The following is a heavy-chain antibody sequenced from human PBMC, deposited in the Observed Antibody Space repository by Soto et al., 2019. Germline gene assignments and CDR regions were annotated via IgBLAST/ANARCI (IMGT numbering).Heavy chain of an antibody. D-gene: IGHD3-10*01. CDR1: GDSVSSNSAA. CDR2: TYYRSKWYN. V-gene: IGHV6-1*01. J-gene: IGHJ5*02. Sequence: PSQTLSLTCVISGDSVSSNSAAWNWIRQSPSRGLEWLGRTYYRSKWYNDYAVSVKSRITINPDTSKNQFSLHLNSVTPEDTAVYYCARAELLLWFGETTNWFDPWGQGTLVTVSS. CDR3: ARAELLLWFGETTNWFDP.